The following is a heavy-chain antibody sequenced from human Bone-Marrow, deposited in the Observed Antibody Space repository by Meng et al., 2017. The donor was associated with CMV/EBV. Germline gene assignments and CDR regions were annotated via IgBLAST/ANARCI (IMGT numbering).Heavy chain of an antibody. CDR1: GFSFSGSA. D-gene: IGHD4-11*01. CDR2: IRSKANSYAT. J-gene: IGHJ4*02. V-gene: IGHV3-73*01. Sequence: GESLKISCAASGFSFSGSAVHWVRLASGKGLEWIGRIRSKANSYATEYATSLKGRFTISRDDSKNTAYLQMNSLKTEDTAVYYCTRFSIATVEIRAYWGRGTLVTVAS. CDR3: TRFSIATVEIRAY.